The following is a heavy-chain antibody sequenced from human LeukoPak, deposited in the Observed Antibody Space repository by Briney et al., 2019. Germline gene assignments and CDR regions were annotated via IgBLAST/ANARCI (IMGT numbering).Heavy chain of an antibody. CDR3: ARGGIFGVVITPFDY. CDR2: IIPIFGTA. Sequence: GASMKVSCKASGGTFSSYAISWVRQAPGQGLEWMGGIIPIFGTANYAQKFQGRVTITTDESTSTAYMELSSLRSEDTAVYYCARGGIFGVVITPFDYWGQGTLVTVSS. V-gene: IGHV1-69*05. D-gene: IGHD3-3*01. CDR1: GGTFSSYA. J-gene: IGHJ4*02.